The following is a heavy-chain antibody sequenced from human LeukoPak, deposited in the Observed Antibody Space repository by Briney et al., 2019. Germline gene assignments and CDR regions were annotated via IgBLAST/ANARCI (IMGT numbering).Heavy chain of an antibody. V-gene: IGHV3-74*01. D-gene: IGHD1-26*01. J-gene: IGHJ5*02. CDR1: GFTFSAHW. CDR2: INTDGSRT. Sequence: SGGSLRLSCAASGFTFSAHWMHWVRQAPGKGLVWVSRINTDGSRTTYADSVQGRFTISRDTAKNTLFLQMNSLRAEDTAVYYCAREAQVGGALQSWGQGTLVTVSS. CDR3: AREAQVGGALQS.